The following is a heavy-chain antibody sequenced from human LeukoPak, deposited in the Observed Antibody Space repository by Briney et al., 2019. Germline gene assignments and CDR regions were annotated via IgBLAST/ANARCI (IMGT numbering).Heavy chain of an antibody. CDR2: IRYDGSNK. D-gene: IGHD4-17*01. Sequence: PGGSLRLSCAASGFTFSSYGMHWVRQAPGKGLEWVAFIRYDGSNKYYADSVKGRFTISRDNSKNTLYLQMNSLRAEDTAVYYCAKARGGYGDYPNTFQHWGQGTLVTVSS. CDR1: GFTFSSYG. CDR3: AKARGGYGDYPNTFQH. V-gene: IGHV3-30*02. J-gene: IGHJ1*01.